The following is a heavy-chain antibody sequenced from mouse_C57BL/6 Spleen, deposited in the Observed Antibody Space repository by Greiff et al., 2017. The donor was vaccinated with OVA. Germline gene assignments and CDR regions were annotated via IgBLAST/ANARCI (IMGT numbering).Heavy chain of an antibody. V-gene: IGHV5-6*01. CDR2: ISSGGSYT. Sequence: EVKLVESGGDLVKPGGSLKLSCAASGFTFSSYGMSWVRQTPDKRLEWVATISSGGSYTYYPDSVTGRFTISRDNAKNTLYLQMSSLKSEDTAMYYCARDYDYWGQGTTLTVSS. J-gene: IGHJ2*01. CDR1: GFTFSSYG. CDR3: ARDYDY. D-gene: IGHD2-4*01.